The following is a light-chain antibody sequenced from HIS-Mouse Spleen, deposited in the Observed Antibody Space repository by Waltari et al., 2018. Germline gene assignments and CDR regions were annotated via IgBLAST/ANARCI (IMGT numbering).Light chain of an antibody. CDR3: QQYNNWPRT. CDR1: QIVSSN. J-gene: IGKJ1*01. CDR2: GAS. Sequence: EIVMTQSPATLSVSPGERATPSCRASQIVSSNLAWYQQKPGQAPRLLIYGASTRATGIPARFSGSGSGTEFTLTISSMQSEDFAVYYCQQYNNWPRTFGQGTKVEIK. V-gene: IGKV3-15*01.